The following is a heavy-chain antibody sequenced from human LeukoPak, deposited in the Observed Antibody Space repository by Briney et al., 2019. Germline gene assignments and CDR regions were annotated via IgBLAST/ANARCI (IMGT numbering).Heavy chain of an antibody. V-gene: IGHV1-18*01. CDR3: ARGPTYCGGDCYPIGWFDP. CDR1: GYTFTSYG. D-gene: IGHD2-21*02. Sequence: ASVKVSCKASGYTFTSYGISWVRQAPGQGLEWMGWISAYNGNTNYAQKLQGRVTMTTDTSTSTAYMELRSLRSDDTAVYYCARGPTYCGGDCYPIGWFDPWGQGTLVTVSS. J-gene: IGHJ5*02. CDR2: ISAYNGNT.